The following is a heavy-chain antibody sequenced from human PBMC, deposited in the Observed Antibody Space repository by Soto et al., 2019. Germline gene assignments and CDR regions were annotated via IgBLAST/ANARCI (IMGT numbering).Heavy chain of an antibody. J-gene: IGHJ4*02. D-gene: IGHD6-19*01. CDR2: ISYDGSNK. V-gene: IGHV3-30*18. CDR1: GFTFSSYG. CDR3: AKDSYSSGWYSDY. Sequence: PGGSLRLSCAASGFTFSSYGMHWVRQAPGKGLEWVAVISYDGSNKHYADSVKGRFTISRDSSTNTLYLQMNSLRTEDTAVYYCAKDSYSSGWYSDYWGQGTLVTVSS.